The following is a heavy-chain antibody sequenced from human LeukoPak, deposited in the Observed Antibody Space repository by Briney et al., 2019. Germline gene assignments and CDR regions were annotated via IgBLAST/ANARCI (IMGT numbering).Heavy chain of an antibody. CDR1: GYTFTSYG. D-gene: IGHD3-22*01. Sequence: ASVKVSCKASGYTFTSYGINWVRQATGQGLEWMGWMNPNSGNTGYAQKFQGRVTMTRNTSISTAYMELSSLRSEDTAVYYCARGLYYYDSSGYYYEGVFDYWGQGTLVTVSS. CDR2: MNPNSGNT. V-gene: IGHV1-8*02. CDR3: ARGLYYYDSSGYYYEGVFDY. J-gene: IGHJ4*02.